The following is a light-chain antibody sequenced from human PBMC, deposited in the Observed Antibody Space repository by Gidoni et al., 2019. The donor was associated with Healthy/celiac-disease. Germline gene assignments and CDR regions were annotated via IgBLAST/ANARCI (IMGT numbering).Light chain of an antibody. CDR2: LGS. CDR1: QSLLHSNGYNY. J-gene: IGKJ1*01. CDR3: IPALQTPPA. Sequence: DILMTQSPLSLPVTPGEPASISCRSSQSLLHSNGYNYLDWYLQNPGQSPQPLIYLGSTRASGVPDRFRGSGSGTDFTLKISRVEAEDVGVYYCIPALQTPPAFGQGTKVEIK. V-gene: IGKV2-28*01.